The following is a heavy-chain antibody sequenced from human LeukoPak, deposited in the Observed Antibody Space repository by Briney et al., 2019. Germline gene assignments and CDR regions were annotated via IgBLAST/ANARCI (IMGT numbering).Heavy chain of an antibody. CDR1: GYTFTGYY. CDR2: INPNSGGT. Sequence: GASVKVSCKASGYTFTGYYMHWVRQAPGQGLEWMGRINPNSGGTNYAQKFQGRVTMTRDTSISTAYMELSRLRSDDTAVYYCARRPGSGELLTVDNWFDPWGQGTLVTVSS. D-gene: IGHD3-10*01. V-gene: IGHV1-2*06. J-gene: IGHJ5*02. CDR3: ARRPGSGELLTVDNWFDP.